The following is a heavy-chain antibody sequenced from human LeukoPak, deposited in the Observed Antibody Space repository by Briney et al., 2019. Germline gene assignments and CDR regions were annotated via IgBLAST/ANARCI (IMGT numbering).Heavy chain of an antibody. Sequence: GGSLRLSCAASGFIFSNYAMNWVRQAPGKGLEWVSTISDSGGSTYNADSVKGRFTISRDNSKDTLYLQMNSLRAEDTAVYYCAKDTMRYYYDSSVWGQGTLVTVSS. J-gene: IGHJ4*02. CDR1: GFIFSNYA. D-gene: IGHD3-22*01. V-gene: IGHV3-23*01. CDR2: ISDSGGST. CDR3: AKDTMRYYYDSSV.